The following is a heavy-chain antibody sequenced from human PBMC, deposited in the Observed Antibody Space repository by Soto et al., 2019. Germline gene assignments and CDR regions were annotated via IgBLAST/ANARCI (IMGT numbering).Heavy chain of an antibody. J-gene: IGHJ3*02. CDR1: GFSFSSYW. Sequence: GGSLRLSCAASGFSFSSYWMHWVRQAPGKGLEWVSRTNNDGSTTTYADSARGRFTSLRDNAKNTLYLQMTSLRVEDTAVYYCAREMATISLGAFDIWGQGTMVTVSS. CDR3: AREMATISLGAFDI. V-gene: IGHV3-74*01. CDR2: TNNDGSTT. D-gene: IGHD5-12*01.